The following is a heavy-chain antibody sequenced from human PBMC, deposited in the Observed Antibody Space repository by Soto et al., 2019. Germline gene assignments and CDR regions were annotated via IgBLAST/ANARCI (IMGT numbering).Heavy chain of an antibody. Sequence: TLRLSCAGFGFTFHDYAIHWVRQAPGKGLEWVSGISSDSGTVDYADSVKGRFTISRDNAKNSLYLQMNSLRPEDTAVYYCAKDGTTMLRGPQGLDYLGQGTLVTVS. CDR1: GFTFHDYA. CDR3: AKDGTTMLRGPQGLDY. CDR2: ISSDSGTV. V-gene: IGHV3-9*01. J-gene: IGHJ4*02. D-gene: IGHD3-10*01.